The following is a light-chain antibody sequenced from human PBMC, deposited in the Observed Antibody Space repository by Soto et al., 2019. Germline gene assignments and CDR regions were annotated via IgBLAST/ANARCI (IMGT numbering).Light chain of an antibody. CDR1: NIKSKS. CDR2: DDS. J-gene: IGLJ2*01. Sequence: SYELTQPPSVSGAPGQTARLTCGGNNIKSKSVHWYQQRPGQAPVLVVHDDSDRPSGIPERFSGSNSENTATLIITRVEAVDEADYYCQVWDTGNDHVVFGGGTKLTVL. CDR3: QVWDTGNDHVV. V-gene: IGLV3-21*02.